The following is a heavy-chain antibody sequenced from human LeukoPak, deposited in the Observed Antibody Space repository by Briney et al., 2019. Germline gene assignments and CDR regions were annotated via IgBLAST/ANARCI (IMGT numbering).Heavy chain of an antibody. CDR3: ARGRLAYYYGSGSYLVSNWFDP. V-gene: IGHV4-39*01. CDR1: GGSVSSSSYH. J-gene: IGHJ5*02. D-gene: IGHD3-10*01. CDR2: VFYSGST. Sequence: SETLSLTCTVSGGSVSSSSYHWGWIRQPPGKGLEWIGSVFYSGSTYYNPSLKSRVTMSVDTSKNQFSLKLSSVTAADTAVYYCARGRLAYYYGSGSYLVSNWFDPWGQGTLVTVSS.